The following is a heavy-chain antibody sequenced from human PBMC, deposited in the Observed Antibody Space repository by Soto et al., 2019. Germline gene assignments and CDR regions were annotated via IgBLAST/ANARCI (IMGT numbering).Heavy chain of an antibody. Sequence: ASVKVSCKASGSTFTSYGISWVRQAPGQGLAWMGWISVYNGKTNYAQKFQGRVTMTIDTSTTTAYREVRSLRFDGTAVYYCTRARYCSSPSCYNHYYYGMDIWGQGTTVTVSS. J-gene: IGHJ6*01. CDR1: GSTFTSYG. V-gene: IGHV1-18*04. CDR3: TRARYCSSPSCYNHYYYGMDI. CDR2: ISVYNGKT. D-gene: IGHD2-2*02.